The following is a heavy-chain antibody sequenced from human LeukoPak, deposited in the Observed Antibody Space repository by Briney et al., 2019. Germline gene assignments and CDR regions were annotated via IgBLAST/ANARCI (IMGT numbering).Heavy chain of an antibody. CDR3: ASPTPYYYDSSGGS. CDR2: INHSGST. CDR1: GGSFSGYY. V-gene: IGHV4-34*01. Sequence: SETLSLTCAVYGGSFSGYYWSWIRQPPGKGLEWIGVINHSGSTNYNPSLKSRVTISVDTSKNQFSLKLSSVTAADTAVYYCASPTPYYYDSSGGSWGQGTLVTVSS. D-gene: IGHD3-22*01. J-gene: IGHJ4*02.